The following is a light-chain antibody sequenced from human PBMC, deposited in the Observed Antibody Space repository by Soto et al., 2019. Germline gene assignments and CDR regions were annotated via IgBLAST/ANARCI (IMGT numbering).Light chain of an antibody. Sequence: QSVLTQPASVSGSPGQSITISCTGSSSDVGSYNLVSWYQQHPGKAPKLMIYQVSKRPSGVSNRFSGSKSGNTASLTISGLQPEDEADCYCCSYAGSSTFYVFGTGTKVTVL. J-gene: IGLJ1*01. CDR3: CSYAGSSTFYV. CDR2: QVS. V-gene: IGLV2-23*02. CDR1: SSDVGSYNL.